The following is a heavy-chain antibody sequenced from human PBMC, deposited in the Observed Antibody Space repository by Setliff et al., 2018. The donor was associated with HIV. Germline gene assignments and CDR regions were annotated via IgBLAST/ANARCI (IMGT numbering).Heavy chain of an antibody. D-gene: IGHD3-22*01. Sequence: TETLSLTCTVSGGSASNSRYYWAWIRQPPGKGLEYIGSIYYNEKTYYSPSLKSRVTISIDTSKNQFSLNLTSVTAADSAVYYCASRVYYYDSNNFLREEGFDPWGQGTLVTVSS. J-gene: IGHJ5*02. V-gene: IGHV4-39*01. CDR3: ASRVYYYDSNNFLREEGFDP. CDR1: GGSASNSRYY. CDR2: IYYNEKT.